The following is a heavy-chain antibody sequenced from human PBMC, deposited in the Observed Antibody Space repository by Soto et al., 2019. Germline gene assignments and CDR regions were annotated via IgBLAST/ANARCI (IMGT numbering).Heavy chain of an antibody. V-gene: IGHV3-33*01. CDR1: GFTFSSYG. Sequence: GGSLRLSCAASGFTFSSYGMHWVRQAPGKGLEWVAVIWYDGSNKYYADSVKGRFTISRDNSKNTLYLQMNSLRAEDKAVYYCARDMNLGGYCSGGSCYSIPSEYFQHWGQGTLVTVSS. CDR2: IWYDGSNK. CDR3: ARDMNLGGYCSGGSCYSIPSEYFQH. D-gene: IGHD2-15*01. J-gene: IGHJ1*01.